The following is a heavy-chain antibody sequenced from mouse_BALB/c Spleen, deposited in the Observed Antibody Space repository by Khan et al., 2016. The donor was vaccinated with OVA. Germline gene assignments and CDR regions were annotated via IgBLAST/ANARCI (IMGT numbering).Heavy chain of an antibody. CDR1: GYTFTTYT. V-gene: IGHV1-4*01. Sequence: QVQLKESGAELARPGASVKMSCKASGYTFTTYTIHWVKQRPGQGLEWIGYIIPSTDYTTYNQKFKDKATLTADKSSSTAYIPLSSLTSDESAVFYCAKEAAYYSSDGWFAYWGQGTMVTVSS. D-gene: IGHD2-14*01. CDR2: IIPSTDYT. CDR3: AKEAAYYSSDGWFAY. J-gene: IGHJ3*01.